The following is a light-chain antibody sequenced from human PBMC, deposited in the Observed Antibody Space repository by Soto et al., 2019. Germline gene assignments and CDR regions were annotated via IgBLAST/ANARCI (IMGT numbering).Light chain of an antibody. V-gene: IGKV1-5*01. CDR1: QSISSW. J-gene: IGKJ2*01. CDR3: QQYNTYSYT. CDR2: DAS. Sequence: DLQMTQSPSTLSASVGDRVTITCRASQSISSWLAWYQQKPGKAPNLLIYDASSLQSGVPSRFSGSGSGTEFTLTISSLQPDDFATYNCQQYNTYSYTFGQGTKLEI.